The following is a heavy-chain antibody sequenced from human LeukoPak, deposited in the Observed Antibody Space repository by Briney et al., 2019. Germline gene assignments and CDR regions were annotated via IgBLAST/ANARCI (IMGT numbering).Heavy chain of an antibody. V-gene: IGHV3-7*01. D-gene: IGHD3-10*01. CDR1: GFTFSSYW. Sequence: PGGSLRLSCAASGFTFSSYWMSWVRQAPGKGLEWMANIKEDGSEKYHVSSVRGRFTISRDNDKNSLYFQMNSLRAEDTAVYYCARLPLISARYYFEYWGQGTLVTVS. J-gene: IGHJ4*02. CDR2: IKEDGSEK. CDR3: ARLPLISARYYFEY.